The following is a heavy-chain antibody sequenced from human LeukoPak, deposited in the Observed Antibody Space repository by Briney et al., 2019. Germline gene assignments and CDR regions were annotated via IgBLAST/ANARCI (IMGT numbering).Heavy chain of an antibody. CDR2: IIPIFGTA. CDR3: ARGRFGVVILSDYFDY. V-gene: IGHV1-69*13. J-gene: IGHJ4*02. D-gene: IGHD3-3*01. CDR1: GGTFSSYA. Sequence: WASVKVSCKASGGTFSSYAISWVRQAPGQGLEWMGGIIPIFGTANYAQKFQGRVTITADESTSTAYMELSSLRSEDTAVYYCARGRFGVVILSDYFDYWGQGTLVTVSS.